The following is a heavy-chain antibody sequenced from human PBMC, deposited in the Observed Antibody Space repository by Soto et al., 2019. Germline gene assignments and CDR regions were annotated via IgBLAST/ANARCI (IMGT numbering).Heavy chain of an antibody. Sequence: PSETLSLTCTVSGGSISTYYWGWIRQPPGKGLEWIGYIYYSGSTNYNPSLRSRVTISVDTSKNQFSLKLSSVTAADTAVYYCARLRITIFGVDYWGQGTLVTVSS. V-gene: IGHV4-59*08. CDR2: IYYSGST. CDR3: ARLRITIFGVDY. J-gene: IGHJ4*02. CDR1: GGSISTYY. D-gene: IGHD3-3*01.